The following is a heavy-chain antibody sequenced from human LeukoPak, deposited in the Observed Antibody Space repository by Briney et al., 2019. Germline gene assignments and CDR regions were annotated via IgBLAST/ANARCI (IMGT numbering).Heavy chain of an antibody. J-gene: IGHJ4*02. V-gene: IGHV3-7*01. Sequence: GGSLRLSCAASGFTFSSYWMSWISQAPGKGLEWVANIKQDGSEKYYVDSAKGRFTISRDNAKNSLYLQMNSLRAEDTAVYYCARGGYYYDSSGYYYFDYWGQGTLVTVSS. D-gene: IGHD3-22*01. CDR1: GFTFSSYW. CDR3: ARGGYYYDSSGYYYFDY. CDR2: IKQDGSEK.